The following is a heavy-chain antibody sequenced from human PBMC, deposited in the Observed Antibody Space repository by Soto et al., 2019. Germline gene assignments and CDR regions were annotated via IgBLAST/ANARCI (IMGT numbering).Heavy chain of an antibody. D-gene: IGHD3-22*01. V-gene: IGHV3-23*01. CDR2: LSGSGVST. CDR3: AKGGGSKDYYENSGYYLYDYSAMDV. J-gene: IGHJ6*02. CDR1: GFTFSSYA. Sequence: EVQLLESGGGLVQPGGSLRLSCAASGFTFSSYAMTWVRQAPGKGLEWVSALSGSGVSTYYADSVEGRLTISRNKSKNKMYMQMNSLRAEDTAVYYCAKGGGSKDYYENSGYYLYDYSAMDVWGQGNPVTVSS.